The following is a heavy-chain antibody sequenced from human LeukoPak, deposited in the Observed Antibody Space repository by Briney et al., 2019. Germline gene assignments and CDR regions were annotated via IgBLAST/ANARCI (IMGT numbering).Heavy chain of an antibody. D-gene: IGHD6-19*01. Sequence: GGSLSLSCAASGFTFSSYSMNWVRQAPGKGLEWVSSISSSSSYIYYADSVKGRFTISRDNAKNSLYLQMNSLRAEDTAVYYCARGRSAVAGIFDYWGQGTLVTVSS. CDR3: ARGRSAVAGIFDY. V-gene: IGHV3-21*01. J-gene: IGHJ4*02. CDR1: GFTFSSYS. CDR2: ISSSSSYI.